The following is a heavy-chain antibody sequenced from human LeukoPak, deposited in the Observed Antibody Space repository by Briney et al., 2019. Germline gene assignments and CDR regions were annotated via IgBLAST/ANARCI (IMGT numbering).Heavy chain of an antibody. J-gene: IGHJ6*03. V-gene: IGHV3-30*02. CDR2: IRDDVSNK. CDR3: AKGYSSSRNDYYYYMDV. Sequence: RGSLRLSCAASGFTFSSYGMHSVRQGPGKGLGWVAFIRDDVSNKYYADSVKGRFTISRDNSKNTLYLQMNSLRAEDTAVYYCAKGYSSSRNDYYYYMDVWGKGTTVTVSS. CDR1: GFTFSSYG. D-gene: IGHD6-13*01.